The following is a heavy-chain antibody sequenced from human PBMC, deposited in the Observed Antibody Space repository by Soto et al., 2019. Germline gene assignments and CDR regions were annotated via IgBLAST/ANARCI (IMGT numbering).Heavy chain of an antibody. Sequence: SETLSLTCTASGGSINDYFWTWIRQPPGKGLEWIGYIYYSGSTYYNASLKSRLTMSVDTSKNQFSLKLSSVTAADTAVYYCAKATATGGGAFEICGQGTMVTVSS. CDR3: AKATATGGGAFEI. D-gene: IGHD2-8*02. V-gene: IGHV4-59*01. J-gene: IGHJ3*02. CDR1: GGSINDYF. CDR2: IYYSGST.